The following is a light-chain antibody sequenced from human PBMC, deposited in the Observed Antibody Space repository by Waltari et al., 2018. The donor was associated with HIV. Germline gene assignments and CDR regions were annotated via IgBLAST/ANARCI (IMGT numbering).Light chain of an antibody. CDR1: QSLTAN. V-gene: IGKV3-15*01. CDR2: GAS. J-gene: IGKJ2*01. Sequence: LTQSPATLSVSPGERVTLSCRASQSLTANLAWYQQRPGQAPRLLIYGASSRATDIPARFTGSGSGTDYTLTISSLQSEDSAVYYCQQNIHWPPYTFGQGTKL. CDR3: QQNIHWPPYT.